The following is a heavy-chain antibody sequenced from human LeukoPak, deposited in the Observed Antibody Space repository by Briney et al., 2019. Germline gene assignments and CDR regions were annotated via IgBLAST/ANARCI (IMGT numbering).Heavy chain of an antibody. V-gene: IGHV1-18*01. J-gene: IGHJ4*02. CDR3: AREGAIAAVFDY. CDR2: ISAYNGNT. Sequence: ASVKVSCKASGYSFISYGITWVRQAPGQGLEWMGWISAYNGNTNYAQKLQGRVTMTTDTSTSTAYMELSSLRSEDTAVYYCAREGAIAAVFDYWGQGTLVTVSS. D-gene: IGHD6-13*01. CDR1: GYSFISYG.